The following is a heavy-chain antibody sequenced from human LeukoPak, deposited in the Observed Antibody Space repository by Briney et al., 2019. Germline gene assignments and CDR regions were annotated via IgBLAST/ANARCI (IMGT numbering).Heavy chain of an antibody. CDR3: ARGDVDTAMVTLFV. J-gene: IGHJ4*02. CDR2: INRSGST. V-gene: IGHV4-34*01. D-gene: IGHD5-18*01. Sequence: PSETLSLTCAVYGGSFSGYYWSWIRQPPGKGLEWIGEINRSGSTNYNPSLNSRVTISVDTSKNQFSLKLSSVTAADTAVYYCARGDVDTAMVTLFVWGQGTLVTVSS. CDR1: GGSFSGYY.